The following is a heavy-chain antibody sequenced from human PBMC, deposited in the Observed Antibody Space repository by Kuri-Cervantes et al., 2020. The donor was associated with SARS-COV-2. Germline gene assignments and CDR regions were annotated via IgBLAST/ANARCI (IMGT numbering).Heavy chain of an antibody. Sequence: GESLKISCAASGFTFSSYAMSWVRQAPGKGLEWVSAISGSGGSTYYADSVKGRFTISRDNSKNTQYLQMNSLRAEDTAVYYCAKDDILTGYTPLWYWGQGTLVTVSS. CDR2: ISGSGGST. J-gene: IGHJ4*02. CDR3: AKDDILTGYTPLWY. V-gene: IGHV3-23*01. CDR1: GFTFSSYA. D-gene: IGHD3-9*01.